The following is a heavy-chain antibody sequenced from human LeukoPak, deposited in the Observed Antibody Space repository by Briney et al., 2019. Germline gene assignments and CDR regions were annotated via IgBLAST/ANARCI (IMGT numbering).Heavy chain of an antibody. Sequence: GGSLRLSCAASGFTFRSYCMHWVRQAPGKGLEWVSYISSTSSTIYYADSVNGRFTISRDNAKNSLYLQMNSLRDEDTAVYYCARAAPYYYVSSGYSAFDSWGQGTMVTVSP. CDR3: ARAAPYYYVSSGYSAFDS. D-gene: IGHD3-22*01. V-gene: IGHV3-48*02. CDR2: ISSTSSTI. CDR1: GFTFRSYC. J-gene: IGHJ3*02.